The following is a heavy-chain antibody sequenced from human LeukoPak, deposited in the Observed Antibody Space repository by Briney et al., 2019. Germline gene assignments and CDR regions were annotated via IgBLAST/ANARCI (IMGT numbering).Heavy chain of an antibody. CDR3: ARLVTMVRGVIRYFDY. CDR2: IYYSGST. V-gene: IGHV4-39*01. J-gene: IGHJ4*02. Sequence: SETLSLTCTVSGGSISSSSYYWGWIRQPPGKGLEWIGSIYYSGSTYYNPSLKSRVTISVDTSKNQFSLKLSSVTAADTAVYYCARLVTMVRGVIRYFDYWGQGTLVTVSS. CDR1: GGSISSSSYY. D-gene: IGHD3-10*01.